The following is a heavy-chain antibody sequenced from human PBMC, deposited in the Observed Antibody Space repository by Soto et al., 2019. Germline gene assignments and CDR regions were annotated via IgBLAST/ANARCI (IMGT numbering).Heavy chain of an antibody. Sequence: SETLSLTCTVSGGSISSSSYYWGWIRQPPGKGLEWIGSIYYSGSTYYNPSLKSRVTISVDTSKNQFSLKLSSVTAADTAVYYCARQNRDGYTLGWFDPWGQGTLVTVSS. V-gene: IGHV4-39*01. CDR2: IYYSGST. J-gene: IGHJ5*02. CDR1: GGSISSSSYY. D-gene: IGHD5-12*01. CDR3: ARQNRDGYTLGWFDP.